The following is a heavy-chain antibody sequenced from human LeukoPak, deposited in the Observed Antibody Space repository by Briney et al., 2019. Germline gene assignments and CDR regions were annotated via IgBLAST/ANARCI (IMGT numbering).Heavy chain of an antibody. CDR2: IRYDGSNK. CDR1: GSTFSSYG. V-gene: IGHV3-30*02. D-gene: IGHD3-22*01. CDR3: AKFWGFPMIDCLDY. J-gene: IGHJ4*02. Sequence: GGSLRLSCAASGSTFSSYGMHWVRQAPGKGLEWVAFIRYDGSNKYYADSVKGRFTISRDNSKNTLYLQMNSLRAEDTAVYYCAKFWGFPMIDCLDYWGQGTLVTVSS.